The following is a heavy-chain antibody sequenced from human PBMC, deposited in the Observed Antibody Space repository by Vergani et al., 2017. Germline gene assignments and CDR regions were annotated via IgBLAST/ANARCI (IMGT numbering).Heavy chain of an antibody. Sequence: QVQLVQSGAEVKKPGASVKVSCKASGYTFTSYYMHWVRQAPGQGLEWMGIINPSGGSTSYAQKFQGRVTITADESTSTAYMELSSLRSEDTAVYYCARGYCSSTSCSKYYYYYYMDVWGKGTTVTVSS. J-gene: IGHJ6*03. V-gene: IGHV1-46*01. CDR2: INPSGGST. CDR3: ARGYCSSTSCSKYYYYYYMDV. CDR1: GYTFTSYY. D-gene: IGHD2-2*01.